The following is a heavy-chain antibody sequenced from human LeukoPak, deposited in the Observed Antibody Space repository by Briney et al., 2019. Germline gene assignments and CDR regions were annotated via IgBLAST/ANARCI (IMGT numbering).Heavy chain of an antibody. CDR2: IYTSGST. Sequence: SETLSLTCTVSGGSISSGSYYWSWIRQPAGKGLEWIGRIYTSGSTNYNPSLKSRVTISVDTSKNQFSLKLSSVTAADTAVYYCASDGDHGFDYWGQGTLVTVSS. D-gene: IGHD4-17*01. CDR3: ASDGDHGFDY. V-gene: IGHV4-61*02. J-gene: IGHJ4*02. CDR1: GGSISSGSYY.